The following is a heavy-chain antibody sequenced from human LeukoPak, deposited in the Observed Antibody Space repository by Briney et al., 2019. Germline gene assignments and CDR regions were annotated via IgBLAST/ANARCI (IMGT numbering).Heavy chain of an antibody. CDR1: GFTFSTYN. J-gene: IGHJ6*03. CDR3: ARDPYSGYYEDYYYYYMDV. CDR2: ITSTSSYV. Sequence: PGGSLRLSCEASGFTFSTYNMNWVRQAPGKRLEWVSSITSTSSYVFYADSVKGRFTISRDNAKNSLYLQINSLRAEDTAVYYCARDPYSGYYEDYYYYYMDVWARGPRSPSP. D-gene: IGHD5-12*01. V-gene: IGHV3-21*01.